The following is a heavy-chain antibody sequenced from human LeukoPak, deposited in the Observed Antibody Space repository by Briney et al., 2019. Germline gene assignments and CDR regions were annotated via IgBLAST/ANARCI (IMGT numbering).Heavy chain of an antibody. V-gene: IGHV1-2*02. J-gene: IGHJ4*02. CDR2: INPNSGDT. CDR1: GYTFTSYA. CDR3: ARVRYRLAETYIDC. D-gene: IGHD3-16*01. Sequence: GASVKVSCKASGYTFTSYAMNWVRQAPGQGLEWMGWINPNSGDTNYAQKFQGRVTMTRDTSISTAYMELSRLRSDDTAVYYCARVRYRLAETYIDCWGQGTLVTVSS.